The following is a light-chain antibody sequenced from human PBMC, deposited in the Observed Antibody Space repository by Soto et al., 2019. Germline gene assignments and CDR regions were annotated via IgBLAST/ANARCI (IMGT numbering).Light chain of an antibody. Sequence: DAVMTQPPLSLPVTLGQQAPISCRSTQSLVHSEGIAYCSGLQQRQGRSPRRLIYKVSNRDSGVPARFSGSGSGTDFALKISRVEAEDVGVYYCMQGTHWQITFGQGTRLEIK. CDR2: KVS. V-gene: IGKV2-30*02. J-gene: IGKJ5*01. CDR3: MQGTHWQIT. CDR1: QSLVHSEGIAY.